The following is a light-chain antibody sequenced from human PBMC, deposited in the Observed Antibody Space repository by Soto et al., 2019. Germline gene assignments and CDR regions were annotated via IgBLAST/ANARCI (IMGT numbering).Light chain of an antibody. CDR3: QQYSTWPPALT. Sequence: EIVMTQSPATLSVSPGERATLSCRASQSVSSDLAWYQQKPGQAPRLLIFGASTRATDIPARFSGSGSGTEFTLTISSLQSEDFAVYYCQQYSTWPPALTFGGGTKVDI. J-gene: IGKJ4*01. CDR1: QSVSSD. V-gene: IGKV3-15*01. CDR2: GAS.